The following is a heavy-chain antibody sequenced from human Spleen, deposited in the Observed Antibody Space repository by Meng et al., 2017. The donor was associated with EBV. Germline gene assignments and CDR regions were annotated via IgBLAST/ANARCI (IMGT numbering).Heavy chain of an antibody. J-gene: IGHJ4*02. D-gene: IGHD2/OR15-2a*01. CDR2: INHSGKA. V-gene: IGHV4-34*01. CDR3: VRGGYYSPCDY. Sequence: VEVQQWGAGLLKPSETLSRTCAVHGASIGGDYWSWIRQPPGKGLEWLGEINHSGKANYNPSLKSRVTISVDTSNNQLSLKLSSLTAADTAVYYCVRGGYYSPCDYWGQGTLVTVSS. CDR1: GASIGGDY.